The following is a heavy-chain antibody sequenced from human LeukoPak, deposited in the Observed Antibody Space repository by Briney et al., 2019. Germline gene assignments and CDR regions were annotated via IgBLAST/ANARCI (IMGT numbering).Heavy chain of an antibody. CDR1: GGSISSYY. CDR2: IYYSGST. D-gene: IGHD2-15*01. J-gene: IGHJ3*02. Sequence: SETLSLTRTVSGGSISSYYWSWIRQPPGKGLEWIGYIYYSGSTNYNPSLKSRVTISVDTSKNQFSLKLSSVTAADTAVYYCARSTDIVVVVAVRDAFDIWGQGTMVTVSS. CDR3: ARSTDIVVVVAVRDAFDI. V-gene: IGHV4-59*08.